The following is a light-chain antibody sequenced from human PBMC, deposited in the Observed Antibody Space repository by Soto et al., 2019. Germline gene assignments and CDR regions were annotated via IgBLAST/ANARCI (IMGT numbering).Light chain of an antibody. V-gene: IGLV1-44*01. CDR2: SNN. CDR1: SSVIGSHDY. CDR3: AAWDDSLNGHVV. Sequence: QSAPTQPASVSGSPGQSITISCTGTSSVIGSHDYVSWYQHHPGKAPKLLIYSNNQRPSGVPDRFSGSKSGTSASLAISGLQSEDEADYYCAAWDDSLNGHVVFGGGTKVTVL. J-gene: IGLJ2*01.